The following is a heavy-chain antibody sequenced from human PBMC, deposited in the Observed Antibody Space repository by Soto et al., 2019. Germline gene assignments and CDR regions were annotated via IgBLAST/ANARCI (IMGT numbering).Heavy chain of an antibody. J-gene: IGHJ6*02. Sequence: KPSETLSLTCAVYGGSFSGYYWSWIRQPPGKGLEWIGEINHSGSTNYNPSLKSRVTISVDTSKNQFSLKLSSVTAADTAVYYCARGPLRYCSGGSCYSRVYYYYYGMDVWGQGTTVTVSS. CDR1: GGSFSGYY. D-gene: IGHD2-15*01. CDR3: ARGPLRYCSGGSCYSRVYYYYYGMDV. V-gene: IGHV4-34*01. CDR2: INHSGST.